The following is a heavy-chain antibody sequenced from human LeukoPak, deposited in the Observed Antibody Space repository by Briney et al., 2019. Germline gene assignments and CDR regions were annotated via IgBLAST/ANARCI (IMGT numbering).Heavy chain of an antibody. CDR2: ISYDGSNK. V-gene: IGHV3-30*18. CDR1: GFTFSSYG. J-gene: IGHJ4*02. D-gene: IGHD3-22*01. CDR3: AKDYYDSSGYRPYYFDY. Sequence: GGSLRLSCAASGFTFSSYGMHWVRQAPGKGLEWVAVISYDGSNKYYADSVKGRFTISRDNSKNTLYLQMNSLRAEDTAVYYCAKDYYDSSGYRPYYFDYWGQGTLVTVSS.